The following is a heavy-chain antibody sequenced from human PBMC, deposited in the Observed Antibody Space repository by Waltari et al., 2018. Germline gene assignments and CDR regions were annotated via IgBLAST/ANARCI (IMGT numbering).Heavy chain of an antibody. V-gene: IGHV4-31*03. Sequence: QVQLQESGPGLVKPSQTLSLTCTVSGGSISSGGSYWSWIRQHPGKGLEWIGYIYYSGSTYYNPSLKSRVTISVDTSKNQFSLKLSSVTAADTAVYYCARDVRGDYVNWYFDLWGRGTLVTVSS. CDR3: ARDVRGDYVNWYFDL. CDR2: IYYSGST. D-gene: IGHD4-17*01. CDR1: GGSISSGGSY. J-gene: IGHJ2*01.